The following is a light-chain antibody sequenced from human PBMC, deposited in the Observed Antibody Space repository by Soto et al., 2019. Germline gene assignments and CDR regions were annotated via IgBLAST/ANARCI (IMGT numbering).Light chain of an antibody. CDR1: QSVSSY. CDR2: DAS. V-gene: IGKV3-11*01. J-gene: IGKJ4*01. CDR3: QHRSNWPLT. Sequence: EIVLTQSPATLSLSPGERATLSCRASQSVSSYLAWYQQKPGQAPRLLIYDASNRATGIPARFSGSGSGTDFTLTISSLEPEDFSVYYCQHRSNWPLTFGGGTKVEIK.